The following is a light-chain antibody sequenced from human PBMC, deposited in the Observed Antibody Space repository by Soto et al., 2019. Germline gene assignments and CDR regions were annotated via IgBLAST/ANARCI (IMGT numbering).Light chain of an antibody. J-gene: IGKJ1*01. CDR2: GAS. V-gene: IGKV3-20*01. CDR1: QSVSSIY. CDR3: QQYGSSRLT. Sequence: EIVLTQSPGTLSLSPGERATLSCRASQSVSSIYLAWYQQKPGQAPRLLIYGASSRATGIPDRFSGSGSGTDFTLTISRLGPEDFAVYYCQQYGSSRLTFGQGTKVEI.